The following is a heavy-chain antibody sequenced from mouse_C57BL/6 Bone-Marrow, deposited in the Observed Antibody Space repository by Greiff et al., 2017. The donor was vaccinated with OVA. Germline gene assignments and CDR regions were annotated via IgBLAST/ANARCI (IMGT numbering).Heavy chain of an antibody. CDR2: IWRGGRT. V-gene: IGHV2-5*01. CDR3: AKNPSLITTVVAPPYYYAMDY. Sequence: VKLVESGPGLVQPSQSLSITCTVSGFSLTSYGVHWVRQSPGKGLEWLGVIWRGGRTDYNAAFMSRLSITKDNSKSQVFFKMNSLQADDTAIYYCAKNPSLITTVVAPPYYYAMDYWGQGTSVTVSS. D-gene: IGHD1-1*01. CDR1: GFSLTSYG. J-gene: IGHJ4*01.